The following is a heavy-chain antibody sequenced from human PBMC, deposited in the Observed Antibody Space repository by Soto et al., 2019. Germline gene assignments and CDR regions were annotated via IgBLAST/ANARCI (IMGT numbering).Heavy chain of an antibody. J-gene: IGHJ4*02. CDR2: VCHSGDT. CDR3: ARGSDHNKAGY. CDR1: GGSVSSSH. Sequence: QVQLQESGPGLVKPSETLSLICTVSGGSVSSSHWSWIRQPPGKGLEWIGTVCHSGDTDYNPSLKSRVTISLDTSKTQFSLKLSSVTAADTAVYYCARGSDHNKAGYWGQGTLVTVSS. V-gene: IGHV4-59*02.